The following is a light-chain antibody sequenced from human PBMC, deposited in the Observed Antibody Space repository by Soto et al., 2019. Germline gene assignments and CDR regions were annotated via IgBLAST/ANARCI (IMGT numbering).Light chain of an antibody. J-gene: IGKJ4*01. V-gene: IGKV3-15*01. Sequence: EIVMTQSPATLSVSPGERATLSCRASQSVSSNLAWYQQKPGKAPSLLIYGASIRATGTPARFSGSGSGTEFTLTISSLQSEDFAVYYCQQYIRWPLTFGGGTKVEIK. CDR3: QQYIRWPLT. CDR2: GAS. CDR1: QSVSSN.